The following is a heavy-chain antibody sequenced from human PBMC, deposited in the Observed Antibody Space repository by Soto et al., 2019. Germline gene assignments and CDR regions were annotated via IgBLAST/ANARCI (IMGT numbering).Heavy chain of an antibody. Sequence: EVQLLESGGGWVQPGGSLRLSGAASGFTLRSYAMSWVGRAPGKGWVWFSAISGRGGSTYYADSVKGRFTISRDNSKNTLYLQMNSLRAEDTAVYYCAKGSSGWYERFDYWGQGTLVTVSS. J-gene: IGHJ4*02. V-gene: IGHV3-23*01. CDR1: GFTLRSYA. CDR2: ISGRGGST. CDR3: AKGSSGWYERFDY. D-gene: IGHD6-19*01.